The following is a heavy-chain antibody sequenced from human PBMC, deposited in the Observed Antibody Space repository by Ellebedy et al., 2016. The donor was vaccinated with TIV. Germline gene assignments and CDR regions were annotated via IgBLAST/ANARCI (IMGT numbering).Heavy chain of an antibody. D-gene: IGHD6-13*01. CDR2: INHSGST. CDR3: ARGGAAGSSDYYYGMDV. V-gene: IGHV4-38-2*02. Sequence: MPSETLSLTCNVSGYFISSGHYWSWIRQPPGKGLEWIGKINHSGSTRYNPSLKSRVTISVDRSKNQFSLNVTSVTAADTADYYCARGGAAGSSDYYYGMDVWGQGTTVTVSS. CDR1: GYFISSGHY. J-gene: IGHJ6*02.